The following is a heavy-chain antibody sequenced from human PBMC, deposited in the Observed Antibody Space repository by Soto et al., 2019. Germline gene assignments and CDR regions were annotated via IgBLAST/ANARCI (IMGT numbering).Heavy chain of an antibody. J-gene: IGHJ5*02. CDR3: ARGVRFLEWLNWFDP. CDR1: GFTFSSYG. V-gene: IGHV3-33*01. CDR2: IWYDGSNK. D-gene: IGHD3-3*01. Sequence: QTGGSLRLSCAASGFTFSSYGMHWVRQAPGKGLEWVAVIWYDGSNKYYADSVKGRFTISRDNSKNTLYLQMNSLRAEDTAVYYCARGVRFLEWLNWFDPWGQGTLVTVSS.